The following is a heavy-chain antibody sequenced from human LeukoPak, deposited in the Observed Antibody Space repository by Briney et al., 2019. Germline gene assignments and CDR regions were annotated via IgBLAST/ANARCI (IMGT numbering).Heavy chain of an antibody. CDR1: GGSISSYY. CDR3: ARGVYDFWSGLKRAHYYGSGSYYH. V-gene: IGHV4-59*01. J-gene: IGHJ5*02. Sequence: SETLSLTCTVSGGSISSYYWSWIRQPPGKGLEWIGYIYYSGSTNYNPSLKSRVTISVDTSKNQFSLKLSSVTAADTAVYYCARGVYDFWSGLKRAHYYGSGSYYHWGQGTLVTVSS. D-gene: IGHD3-10*01. CDR2: IYYSGST.